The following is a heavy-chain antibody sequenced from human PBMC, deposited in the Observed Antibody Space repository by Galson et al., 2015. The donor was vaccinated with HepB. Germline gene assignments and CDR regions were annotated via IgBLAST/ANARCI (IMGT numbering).Heavy chain of an antibody. Sequence: QSGAEVKKPGESLKTSCKGSAYTFPSYWIAWVRQMPGKGLEWVGMIYPGDSDTRYGPTFQGQVTISVDKSIRTAYLHWSSLKASDTGIYYCARQMATALHYFDYWGQGTLVTVSS. CDR1: AYTFPSYW. D-gene: IGHD5-24*01. V-gene: IGHV5-51*01. J-gene: IGHJ4*02. CDR3: ARQMATALHYFDY. CDR2: IYPGDSDT.